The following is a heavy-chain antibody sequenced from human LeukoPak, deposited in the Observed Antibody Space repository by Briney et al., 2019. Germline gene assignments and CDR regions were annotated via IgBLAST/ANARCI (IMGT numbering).Heavy chain of an antibody. V-gene: IGHV3-48*01. CDR2: ISSSSSTI. Sequence: PGGSLRLSCAASGFTFNTYSMNWVRQAPGKGLEWVSYISSSSSTIYYADSVKGRFTISRDNAKNSLYLQMNSLRAEDTAVYYCARDATGSGSYYLTYFDYWGQGTLVTVSS. J-gene: IGHJ4*02. D-gene: IGHD3-10*01. CDR3: ARDATGSGSYYLTYFDY. CDR1: GFTFNTYS.